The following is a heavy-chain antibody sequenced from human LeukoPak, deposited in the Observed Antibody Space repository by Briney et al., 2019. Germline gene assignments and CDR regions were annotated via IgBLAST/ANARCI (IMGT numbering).Heavy chain of an antibody. CDR1: GGSFSGYY. J-gene: IGHJ4*02. CDR2: INHSGST. CDR3: ARGIVVVPAASKKSDY. V-gene: IGHV4-34*01. D-gene: IGHD2-2*01. Sequence: SETLSLTCAVYGGSFSGYYWSWIRQPPGKGLEWIGEINHSGSTNYNPSLKSRVTISVDTSKNQFSLKLSSVTAADTAVYYCARGIVVVPAASKKSDYWGQGTLVTVSS.